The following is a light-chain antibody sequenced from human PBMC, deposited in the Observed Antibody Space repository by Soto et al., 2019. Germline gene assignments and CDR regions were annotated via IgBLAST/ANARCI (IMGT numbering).Light chain of an antibody. CDR2: EVS. CDR1: SSDIGDYTH. J-gene: IGLJ2*01. V-gene: IGLV2-14*01. Sequence: QSALTQPASVSGSPGQSITISCTGTSSDIGDYTHVSWYQQHPGKAHKLIIYEVSERPSGVSNRFSGSKSGKTDSLTISGLQTEDEADYYCCSYTSISTSAVFCGGTKLTVL. CDR3: CSYTSISTSAV.